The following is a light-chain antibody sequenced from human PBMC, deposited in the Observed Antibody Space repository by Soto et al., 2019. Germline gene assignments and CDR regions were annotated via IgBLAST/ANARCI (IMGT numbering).Light chain of an antibody. Sequence: QSVLTQPPSASGTPGQGVTISCSGSGSNIGSNYVLWYKQLAGTAPKLLIYSTIHRPSGVPDRCSGSKSVTSASLAISGLRSEDEADYYCSAWDDSLSGPGFGGGTKLTVL. V-gene: IGLV1-47*02. CDR2: STI. CDR3: SAWDDSLSGPG. CDR1: GSNIGSNY. J-gene: IGLJ3*02.